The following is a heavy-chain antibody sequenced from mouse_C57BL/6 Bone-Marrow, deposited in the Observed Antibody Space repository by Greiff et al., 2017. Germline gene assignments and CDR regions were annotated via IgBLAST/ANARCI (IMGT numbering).Heavy chain of an antibody. J-gene: IGHJ1*03. D-gene: IGHD2-1*01. CDR1: GFTFSSYA. Sequence: EVKLVESGGGLVKPGGSLKLSCAASGFTFSSYAMSWVRQTPEKRLEWVATISDGGSYTYYPDHVKGRFTISRDNAKNNLYLQMSHLKSEDTAMYYCARGYVNYWYFDVWGTGTTVTVSP. CDR2: ISDGGSYT. CDR3: ARGYVNYWYFDV. V-gene: IGHV5-4*03.